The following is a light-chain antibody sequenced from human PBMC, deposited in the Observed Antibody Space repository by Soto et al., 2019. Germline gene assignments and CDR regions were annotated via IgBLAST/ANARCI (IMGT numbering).Light chain of an antibody. Sequence: DIQMTQSPSSVSASVGDRVTITCQASQGISSWLVWYQQKPGKAPKPLIYAASSLRTGVPSRFSGSGSGTDFSLTISSLQPEDFATYYCQQANSFPITFGQGTRLEMK. CDR1: QGISSW. J-gene: IGKJ5*01. CDR2: AAS. V-gene: IGKV1D-12*01. CDR3: QQANSFPIT.